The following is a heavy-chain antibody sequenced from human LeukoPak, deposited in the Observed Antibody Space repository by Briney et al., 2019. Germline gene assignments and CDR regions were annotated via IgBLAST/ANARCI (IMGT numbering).Heavy chain of an antibody. CDR2: ISGSGGST. J-gene: IGHJ4*02. D-gene: IGHD3-10*01. CDR3: ATRAAGSGTYDFDY. Sequence: GGSLRLSCAASGFTFSSYAMSWVRQAPGKGLEWVSSISGSGGSTYYADSVKGWFTISRDNSNNTLYLQLDSLRAEDTAVYYCATRAAGSGTYDFDYWGQGTLVTVSS. CDR1: GFTFSSYA. V-gene: IGHV3-23*01.